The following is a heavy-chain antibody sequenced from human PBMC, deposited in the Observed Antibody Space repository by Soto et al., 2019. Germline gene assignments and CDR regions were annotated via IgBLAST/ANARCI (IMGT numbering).Heavy chain of an antibody. CDR1: GCTFSSSA. J-gene: IGHJ2*01. D-gene: IGHD2-15*01. V-gene: IGHV3-23*01. CDR3: AKEGGDCSGGSCYPFYWYFDL. CDR2: ISGSGGST. Sequence: HPXGSLRLAGAAYGCTFSSSAMSWVRQAPGKGLEWVSAISGSGGSTYYADPVKGRFTISRDNSKNTLYLQMNSLRAEDTAVYYCAKEGGDCSGGSCYPFYWYFDLWGRGTLVTVSS.